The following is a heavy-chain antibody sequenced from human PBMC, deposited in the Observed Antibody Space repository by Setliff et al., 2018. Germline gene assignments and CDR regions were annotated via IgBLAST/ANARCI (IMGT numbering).Heavy chain of an antibody. D-gene: IGHD6-19*01. V-gene: IGHV4-59*02. CDR1: GASVRSHY. Sequence: SETLSLTCTVSGASVRSHYWSWIRQPPGKGLEWIGFIFYSGDTKSNPSLKSRATVSVDTSTSQFSLRLTSVTAADSAVYFCARYPRRGNGWYPYYVDVWGKGTTVTVSS. CDR3: ARYPRRGNGWYPYYVDV. J-gene: IGHJ6*03. CDR2: IFYSGDT.